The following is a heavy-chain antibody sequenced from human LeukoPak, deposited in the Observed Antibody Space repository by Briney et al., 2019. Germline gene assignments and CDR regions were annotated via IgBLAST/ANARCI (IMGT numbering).Heavy chain of an antibody. Sequence: GESLKISCKGSGYKFTNYWIAWVRQMPGKGLEWMGIIYPGDSDTSYSPSFQGQVTISVDKSITTAYLQWSSLKASDTAIYYCARRGYDTSGYREAFDIWGQGTMVTVSS. V-gene: IGHV5-51*01. CDR2: IYPGDSDT. J-gene: IGHJ3*02. CDR3: ARRGYDTSGYREAFDI. D-gene: IGHD3-22*01. CDR1: GYKFTNYW.